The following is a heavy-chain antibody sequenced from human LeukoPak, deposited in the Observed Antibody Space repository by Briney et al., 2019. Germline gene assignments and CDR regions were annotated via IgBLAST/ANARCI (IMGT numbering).Heavy chain of an antibody. D-gene: IGHD6-19*01. V-gene: IGHV1-2*02. Sequence: ASVKVSCKASGYTFTGYYMHWVRQAPGQGLEWMGWINPNSGGTNYAQKFQGRVTMTRDTSISTAYMELSRLRSDDTAVYYCARLGGESIAVAGRDYWGQGTLVTVSS. CDR1: GYTFTGYY. CDR3: ARLGGESIAVAGRDY. CDR2: INPNSGGT. J-gene: IGHJ4*02.